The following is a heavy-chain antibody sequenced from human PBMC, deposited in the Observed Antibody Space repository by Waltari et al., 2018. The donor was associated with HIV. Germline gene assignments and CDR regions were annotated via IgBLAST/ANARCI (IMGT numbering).Heavy chain of an antibody. Sequence: QVQLQQWGAGLLKPSETLSLTCAVYGGSFSGYSWSWIRQPPGKGLEWIGEINHSGSTNYNPSLKSRVTISVDTSKNQFSLKLSSVTAADTAVYYCASGGHRRSGQWYYGMDVWGQGTTVTVSS. CDR3: ASGGHRRSGQWYYGMDV. V-gene: IGHV4-34*01. CDR2: INHSGST. CDR1: GGSFSGYS. D-gene: IGHD2-8*01. J-gene: IGHJ6*02.